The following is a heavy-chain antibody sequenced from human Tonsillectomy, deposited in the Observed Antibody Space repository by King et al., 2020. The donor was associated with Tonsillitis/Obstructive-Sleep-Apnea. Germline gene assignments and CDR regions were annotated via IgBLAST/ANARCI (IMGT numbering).Heavy chain of an antibody. CDR2: ISGDGGST. J-gene: IGHJ4*02. Sequence: VQLVESGGGVVQPGGSLRLSCAASGFTFDDYAMHWVRQAPGKGLEWVSLISGDGGSTYYADSVKGRFTISRDNSKNSLYLQMNSLRTEDTALYYCAKDPFITIFGVVQFPSVDYWGQGTLVTVSS. D-gene: IGHD3-3*01. V-gene: IGHV3-43*02. CDR1: GFTFDDYA. CDR3: AKDPFITIFGVVQFPSVDY.